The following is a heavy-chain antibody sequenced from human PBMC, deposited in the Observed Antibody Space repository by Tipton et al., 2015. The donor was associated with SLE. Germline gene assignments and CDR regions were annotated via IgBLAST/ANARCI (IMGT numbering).Heavy chain of an antibody. CDR2: IYYSGNT. CDR3: ARHSGTWYWFGVDY. CDR1: GDSISSYY. J-gene: IGHJ4*02. V-gene: IGHV4-59*08. Sequence: TLSLTCTGSGDSISSYYWSWIRQPPGKGLEWIGYIYYSGNTNYNPSLKSRVTISVDASKNQFSLKLSSVTAADTAVYYCARHSGTWYWFGVDYWGQGTLVPVSS. D-gene: IGHD6-13*01.